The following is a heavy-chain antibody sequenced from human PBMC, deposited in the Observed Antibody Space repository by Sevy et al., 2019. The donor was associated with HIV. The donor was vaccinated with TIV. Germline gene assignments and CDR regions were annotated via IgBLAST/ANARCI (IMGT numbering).Heavy chain of an antibody. D-gene: IGHD2-15*01. CDR3: ARGPYIGGLRFDF. J-gene: IGHJ4*02. CDR1: GFSLSDYA. Sequence: GGSLRLSCVASGFSLSDYAMHWVRQGPDKGLAWVAVISFDGGNTYYSDAVEGRFTISRDNSKNTVFLQMNSLSPDDTALYYCARGPYIGGLRFDFWGQGTLVTVSS. V-gene: IGHV3-30-3*01. CDR2: ISFDGGNT.